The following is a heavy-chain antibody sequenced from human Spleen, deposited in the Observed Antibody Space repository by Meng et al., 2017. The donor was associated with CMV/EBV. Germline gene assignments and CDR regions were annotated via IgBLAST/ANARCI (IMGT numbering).Heavy chain of an antibody. D-gene: IGHD1-1*01. Sequence: GESLKISCVGSRFNFINYAMGWVRQAPGKGLEWVSGSVSETTTNYVDSVKGRFTVSRDNSKSTLFLQMNSLRVEDTAVYYCAKDKAMEMDVWGQGTTVTVS. CDR3: AKDKAMEMDV. CDR1: RFNFINYA. V-gene: IGHV3-23*01. J-gene: IGHJ6*02. CDR2: SVSETTT.